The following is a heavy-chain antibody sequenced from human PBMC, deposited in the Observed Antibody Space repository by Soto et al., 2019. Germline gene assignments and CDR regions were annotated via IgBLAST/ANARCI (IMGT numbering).Heavy chain of an antibody. J-gene: IGHJ4*02. CDR2: IIPIFGTA. Sequence: SVKVSCKASGGTFSSYAISWVRQAPGQGLEWMGGIIPIFGTANYAQKFQGRVTITADESTSTAYMELSSLRSEDTAVYYCARASKCSGGSCYAGRYGSFGYWGQGTLVTVSS. CDR1: GGTFSSYA. D-gene: IGHD2-15*01. V-gene: IGHV1-69*13. CDR3: ARASKCSGGSCYAGRYGSFGY.